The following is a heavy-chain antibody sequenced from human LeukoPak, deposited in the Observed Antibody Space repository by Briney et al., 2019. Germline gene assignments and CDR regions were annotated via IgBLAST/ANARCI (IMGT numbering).Heavy chain of an antibody. CDR3: ATKHHYGPLVQGHDY. J-gene: IGHJ4*02. CDR2: MNPNSGNT. V-gene: IGHV1-8*01. D-gene: IGHD6-6*01. CDR1: GYTFTIYD. Sequence: ASVKVSCKASGYTFTIYDINWVRQATGQGLAWMGWMNPNSGNTGYAQKFQGRVTMTRNTSISTAYMELSSLRSEDTAVYYCATKHHYGPLVQGHDYWGQGTLVTVSS.